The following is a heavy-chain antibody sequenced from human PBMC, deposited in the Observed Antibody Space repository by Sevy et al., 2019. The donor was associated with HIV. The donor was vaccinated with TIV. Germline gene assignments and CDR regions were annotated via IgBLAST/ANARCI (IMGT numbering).Heavy chain of an antibody. CDR1: GFTFGDYG. CDR2: IRSKPYGGAT. CDR3: SRVPPPRLCSSASCYEGDYYYYGMDV. Sequence: GGSLRLSCADSGFTFGDYGMSWFRQAPGKGLEWIGFIRSKPYGGATEYAASVKGRFTISRDDSKSIASLQMSSLKTEDTAVYYCSRVPPPRLCSSASCYEGDYYYYGMDVWGQGTTVTVSS. V-gene: IGHV3-49*03. J-gene: IGHJ6*02. D-gene: IGHD2-2*01.